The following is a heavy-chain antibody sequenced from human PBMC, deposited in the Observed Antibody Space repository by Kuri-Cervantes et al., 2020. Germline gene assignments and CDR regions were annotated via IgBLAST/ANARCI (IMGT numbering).Heavy chain of an antibody. J-gene: IGHJ4*02. CDR3: ARDDYGDYTIDY. CDR2: ISGSGGIT. V-gene: IGHV3-23*01. Sequence: GESLKISCAASGFTFSSYAMSWVRQTPGKGLEWVSDISGSGGITYYAGSVKGRFTISRDNSKNTLYLQMNSLRAEDTAVYYCARDDYGDYTIDYWGQGTLVTVSS. CDR1: GFTFSSYA. D-gene: IGHD4-17*01.